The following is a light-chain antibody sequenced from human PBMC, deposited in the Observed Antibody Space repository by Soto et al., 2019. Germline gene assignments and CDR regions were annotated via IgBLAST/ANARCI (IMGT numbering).Light chain of an antibody. CDR1: QSVLYTSNNQNY. V-gene: IGKV4-1*01. CDR2: GAS. Sequence: DIVMTQSPDSLGVSLGERATINCKSSQSVLYTSNNQNYLAWYQQKSGQPTKLLIYGASARESGVPARFSGSGSGTDFTLTINGLQADDVAVYYCQQYYLVPFTFGPGTKVDIK. J-gene: IGKJ3*01. CDR3: QQYYLVPFT.